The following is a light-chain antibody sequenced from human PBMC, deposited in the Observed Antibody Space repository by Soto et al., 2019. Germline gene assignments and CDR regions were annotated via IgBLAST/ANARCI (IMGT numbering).Light chain of an antibody. CDR1: SSNIGAGYD. CDR3: QSYDSTLSGSKV. Sequence: QSVLTQPPSVSGAPGQRVTISCTGSSSNIGAGYDVHWYQQRPGTAPKLLIFGNINRPSGVPDRFSGSKSGTSASLAITGLQAEDEADYYCQSYDSTLSGSKVFGTGTKVTVL. CDR2: GNI. J-gene: IGLJ1*01. V-gene: IGLV1-40*01.